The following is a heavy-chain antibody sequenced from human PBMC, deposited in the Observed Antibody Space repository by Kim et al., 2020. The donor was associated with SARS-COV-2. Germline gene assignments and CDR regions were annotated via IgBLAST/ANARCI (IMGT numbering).Heavy chain of an antibody. V-gene: IGHV4-39*01. CDR2: IYYSGST. CDR3: ASPHPYPDYYGSGRPYGMDV. CDR1: GGSISSSSYY. Sequence: SETLSLTCTVSGGSISSSSYYWGWIRQPPGKGLEWIGSIYYSGSTYYNPSLKSRVTISVDTSKNQFSLKLSSVTAADTAVYYCASPHPYPDYYGSGRPYGMDVWGQGTTVTVSS. D-gene: IGHD3-10*01. J-gene: IGHJ6*02.